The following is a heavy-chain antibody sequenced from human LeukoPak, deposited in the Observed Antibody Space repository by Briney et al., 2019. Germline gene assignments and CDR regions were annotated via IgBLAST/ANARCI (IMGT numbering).Heavy chain of an antibody. V-gene: IGHV4-59*01. CDR1: GGSISSYY. CDR3: ARTYSSSWFNWFDP. Sequence: SETLSLTCTVSGGSISSYYWSWIRQPPGKGLEWIGYIYYSGSTNYNPSLKSRVTISVDTSKNQFSLKLSSVTAADTAVYYCARTYSSSWFNWFDPWGQGTLDTVSS. CDR2: IYYSGST. D-gene: IGHD6-13*01. J-gene: IGHJ5*02.